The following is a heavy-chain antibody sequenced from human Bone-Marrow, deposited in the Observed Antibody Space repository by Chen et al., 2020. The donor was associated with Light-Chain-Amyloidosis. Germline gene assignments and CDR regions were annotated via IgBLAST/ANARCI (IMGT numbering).Heavy chain of an antibody. CDR1: GYTFPNYW. Sequence: DVQLEQSGPEVKKPGESLKISCKGSGYTFPNYWIGWVRQMPGKGLEWMGVFYPDDSDARYSPSFEGQVTISADKSITTAYLQWRSLKASDTAMYYCARRRDGYNFDYWGQGTLVTVSS. CDR2: FYPDDSDA. J-gene: IGHJ4*02. D-gene: IGHD5-12*01. V-gene: IGHV5-51*01. CDR3: ARRRDGYNFDY.